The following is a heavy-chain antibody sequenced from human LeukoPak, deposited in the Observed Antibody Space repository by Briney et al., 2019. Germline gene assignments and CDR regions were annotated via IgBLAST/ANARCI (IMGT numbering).Heavy chain of an antibody. D-gene: IGHD3-10*01. CDR3: VTMVRGNYYMDV. V-gene: IGHV1-2*02. J-gene: IGHJ6*03. CDR1: GYTFTGYY. CDR2: INPNSGGT. Sequence: ASVKVSCKASGYTFTGYYMHWVRQAPGQGLEWMGWINPNSGGTNYAQKFQGRVTMTRDTSISTAYMELSRLRSDGTAVYYCVTMVRGNYYMDVWGKGTTVTVSS.